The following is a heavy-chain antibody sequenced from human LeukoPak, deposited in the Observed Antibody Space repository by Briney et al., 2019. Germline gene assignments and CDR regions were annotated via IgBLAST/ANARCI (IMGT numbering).Heavy chain of an antibody. CDR3: ARGRGGSTVTTFQWRHQGRPNDAFDI. D-gene: IGHD4-17*01. CDR2: INHSGST. J-gene: IGHJ3*02. CDR1: GGSISSSSYY. Sequence: PSETLSLTCTVSGGSISSSSYYWSWIRQPPGKGLEWIGEINHSGSTNYNPSLKSRVTISVDTSKNQFSLKLSSVTAADTAVYYCARGRGGSTVTTFQWRHQGRPNDAFDIWGQGTMVTVSS. V-gene: IGHV4-39*07.